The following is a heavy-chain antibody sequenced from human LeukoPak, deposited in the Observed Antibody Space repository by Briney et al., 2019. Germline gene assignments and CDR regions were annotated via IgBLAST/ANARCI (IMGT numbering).Heavy chain of an antibody. CDR2: IYPGDSDT. CDR1: GESFTDHW. J-gene: IGHJ4*02. V-gene: IGHV5-51*01. Sequence: PGESLKISCKASGESFTDHWIGWVRQMPGKGLEWMGIIYPGDSDTRYSPSFQGQVTISADKSISTAYLQWSTLQAPDTAMYYCARGDNSGWYFFDYWGQGPLVTVSS. CDR3: ARGDNSGWYFFDY. D-gene: IGHD6-19*01.